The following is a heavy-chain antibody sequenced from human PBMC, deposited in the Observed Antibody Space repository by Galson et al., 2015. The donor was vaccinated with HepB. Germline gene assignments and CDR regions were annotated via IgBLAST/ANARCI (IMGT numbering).Heavy chain of an antibody. CDR2: ISYDGNIT. Sequence: SLRLSCAASGFTFNTYSMHWVRQAPGKGLEWVALISYDGNITYYADSVRGRFTLSRDNSKKMVFLQLHRLRDEDTGVYFCARGRAYSGDDFLGHWGQGTLVTVSS. J-gene: IGHJ4*02. V-gene: IGHV3-30-3*01. CDR1: GFTFNTYS. D-gene: IGHD5-12*01. CDR3: ARGRAYSGDDFLGH.